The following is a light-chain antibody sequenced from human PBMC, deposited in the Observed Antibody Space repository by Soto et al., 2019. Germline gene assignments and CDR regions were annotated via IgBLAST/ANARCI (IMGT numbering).Light chain of an antibody. CDR1: QDISNF. CDR2: DAS. CDR3: QQYYSYPPT. Sequence: DTQMTQSPSSLSAAVGDRVTITCRASQDISNFLAWYQQKPGKVPKLLIYDASTFQSGVPSRFSGSGSGTDFTLTISSLQPEDVATYYCQQYYSYPPTFGQGTKVEIK. J-gene: IGKJ1*01. V-gene: IGKV1-27*01.